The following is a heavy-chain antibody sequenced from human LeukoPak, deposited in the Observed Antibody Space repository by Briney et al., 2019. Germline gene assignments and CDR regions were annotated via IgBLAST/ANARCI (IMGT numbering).Heavy chain of an antibody. Sequence: QPGGSLRLSCAASGFTFSNYDMHWVRQATGKGLEWVSAIGFAGDTYYSGSVKGRSTISRENAKNFLYLQMNSLRAGDTAVYYCARGNILTGYEYWGQGTLVTVSS. J-gene: IGHJ4*02. CDR1: GFTFSNYD. D-gene: IGHD3-9*01. CDR3: ARGNILTGYEY. V-gene: IGHV3-13*04. CDR2: IGFAGDT.